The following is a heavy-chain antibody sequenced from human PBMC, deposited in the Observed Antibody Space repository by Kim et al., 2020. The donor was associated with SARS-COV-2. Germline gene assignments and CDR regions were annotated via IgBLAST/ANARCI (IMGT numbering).Heavy chain of an antibody. J-gene: IGHJ5*02. V-gene: IGHV3-21*01. D-gene: IGHD1-26*01. Sequence: GGSLRLSCAASGFTFSSYSMNWVRQAPGKGLEWVSSISSSSSYIYYADSVKGRFTISRDNAKNSLYLQMNSLRAEDTAVYYCARDLRDLDVESGWFDPWGQGTLVTVSS. CDR3: ARDLRDLDVESGWFDP. CDR1: GFTFSSYS. CDR2: ISSSSSYI.